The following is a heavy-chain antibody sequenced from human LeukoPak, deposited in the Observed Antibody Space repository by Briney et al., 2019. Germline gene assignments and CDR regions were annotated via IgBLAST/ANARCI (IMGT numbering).Heavy chain of an antibody. V-gene: IGHV3-74*01. D-gene: IGHD5-18*01. CDR1: GFTFSNYW. CDR2: INSAGSDT. CDR3: ARMNAAMGSFFDL. J-gene: IGHJ5*02. Sequence: GGSLRLSCAASGFTFSNYWMHWLRQAPGKGLVWVSRINSAGSDTNYADSVRGRFTISRDNAKNTLYLQMNSLRTEDTAVYYCARMNAAMGSFFDLWGQGTLVTVSS.